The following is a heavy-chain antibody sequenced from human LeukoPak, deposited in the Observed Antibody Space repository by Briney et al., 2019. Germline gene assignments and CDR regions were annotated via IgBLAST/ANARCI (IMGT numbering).Heavy chain of an antibody. CDR2: IGAYNGNT. Sequence: ASVKVSCKASGYTFTSYGISWVRQAPGQGLEWMGWIGAYNGNTNYARKLQGRGTMTTDTSTSTAYMELRSLRSDDTAVYYCARTYGAAAGNSFDPWGQGTLVTVSS. D-gene: IGHD6-13*01. V-gene: IGHV1-18*01. CDR3: ARTYGAAAGNSFDP. CDR1: GYTFTSYG. J-gene: IGHJ5*02.